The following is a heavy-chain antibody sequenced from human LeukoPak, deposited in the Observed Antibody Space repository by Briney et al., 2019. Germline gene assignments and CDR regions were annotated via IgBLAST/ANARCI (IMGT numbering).Heavy chain of an antibody. CDR1: GFTFSDYY. CDR3: TTGGDVIVAGTRAYDI. J-gene: IGHJ3*02. D-gene: IGHD5-12*01. Sequence: GGSLRLSCAASGFTFSDYYMSWIRQAPGKGLEWVGRIKSEIDGGATDYAAPVQGRFTISRDDSQATLFLQMYSLKTEDTAVYYCTTGGDVIVAGTRAYDIWGQGTMVNVSS. V-gene: IGHV3-15*01. CDR2: IKSEIDGGAT.